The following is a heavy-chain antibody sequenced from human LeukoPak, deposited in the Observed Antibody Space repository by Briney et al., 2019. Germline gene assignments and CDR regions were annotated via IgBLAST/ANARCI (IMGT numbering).Heavy chain of an antibody. Sequence: GASVKVSCKASGYTFTGYYIHWVRRAPGQGLEWMGRINPNSGGTNYAQKFQGRVTITADESTSTAYMELSSLRSEDTAVYYCASGASSSGWSDFDYWGQGTLVTVSS. D-gene: IGHD6-19*01. CDR3: ASGASSSGWSDFDY. CDR1: GYTFTGYY. CDR2: INPNSGGT. J-gene: IGHJ4*02. V-gene: IGHV1-2*06.